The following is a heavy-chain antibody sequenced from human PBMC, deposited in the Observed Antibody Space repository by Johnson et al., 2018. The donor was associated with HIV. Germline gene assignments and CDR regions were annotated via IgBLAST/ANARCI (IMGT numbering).Heavy chain of an antibody. CDR3: GRDGGSLAPGAFDG. CDR1: GFTFRTYD. D-gene: IGHD3-16*01. CDR2: IGTAGDT. J-gene: IGHJ3*01. Sequence: VQLVESGGGLVQPGGSLRLSCAASGFTFRTYDMHWVRQATGKGLEWVSTIGTAGDTYYPGSVKGRFTISRQNVKNSLYLQMNSLRSGETAVYYCGRDGGSLAPGAFDGWGQGTVVTVSS. V-gene: IGHV3-13*01.